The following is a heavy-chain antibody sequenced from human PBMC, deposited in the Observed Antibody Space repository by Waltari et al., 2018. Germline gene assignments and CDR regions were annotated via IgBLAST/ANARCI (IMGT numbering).Heavy chain of an antibody. Sequence: EVQLVESGGGLVQPGGSLRLSCAASGFTFSAYRMHWFRQAPGKGLVWVSLINADGRATLYADSVKGRFTMSRDNAKDTLYLQMNSLRGEDTAVYYCAIQISGVVFWGQGTLVTVSS. D-gene: IGHD3-3*01. CDR3: AIQISGVVF. CDR1: GFTFSAYR. J-gene: IGHJ4*02. CDR2: INADGRAT. V-gene: IGHV3-74*01.